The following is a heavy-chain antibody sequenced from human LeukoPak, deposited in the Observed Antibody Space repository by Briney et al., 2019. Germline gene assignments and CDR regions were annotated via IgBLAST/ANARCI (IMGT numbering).Heavy chain of an antibody. CDR3: ARERAGDPEY. CDR1: GFSFSSYA. V-gene: IGHV3-30-3*01. CDR2: ISYDGGKT. D-gene: IGHD7-27*01. Sequence: PGGSLRLSCAASGFSFSSYAVHWVRQVPGKGLEWVAVISYDGGKTYYADSVKGRFTISRDNSKNTLYLQMSSLRADDTAVYYCARERAGDPEYWGQGTLVTVSS. J-gene: IGHJ4*02.